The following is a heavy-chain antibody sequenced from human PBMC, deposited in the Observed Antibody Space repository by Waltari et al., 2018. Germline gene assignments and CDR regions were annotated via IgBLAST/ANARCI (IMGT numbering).Heavy chain of an antibody. V-gene: IGHV4-34*01. Sequence: QVQLQQWGAGLLKPSETLSLTCAVYGGSFSGYYWSWIRQPPGKGLEWIGEINHSGSTNYNPSLKSRVTISVDTSKNQFSLKLSSVTAADTAVYYCARGGVWPRFRYFDYWGQGTLVTVSS. D-gene: IGHD5-12*01. CDR2: INHSGST. CDR3: ARGGVWPRFRYFDY. J-gene: IGHJ4*02. CDR1: GGSFSGYY.